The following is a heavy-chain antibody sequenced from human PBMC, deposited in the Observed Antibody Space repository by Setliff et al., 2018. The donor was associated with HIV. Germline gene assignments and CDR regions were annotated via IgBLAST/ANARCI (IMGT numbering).Heavy chain of an antibody. CDR1: GAPITNGDYY. CDR3: ARAISFDFGSGIKGTLDI. Sequence: PSDTLSLTCSVSGAPITNGDYYWTWIRLAPEGGLEWIGYISYVDYYKAYYDYHPSLKSRFRASVDTSRNQFSLELQSTTAADTAVDYCARAISFDFGSGIKGTLDICGRGTMVTVSS. CDR2: ISYVDYYKAYY. D-gene: IGHD3-10*01. J-gene: IGHJ3*02. V-gene: IGHV4-30-4*02.